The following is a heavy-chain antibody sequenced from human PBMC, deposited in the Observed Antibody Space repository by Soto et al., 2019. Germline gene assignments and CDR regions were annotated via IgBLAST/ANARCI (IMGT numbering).Heavy chain of an antibody. CDR1: GYSFTSYW. CDR2: IYPGDSDT. Sequence: PGESLKIXCKGSGYSFTSYWIGWVRQMPGKGLEWMGIIYPGDSDTRYSPSFQGQVTISADKSISTAYLQWSSLKASDTAMYYCARTAAAGKYYYGVDVWGQGTTVTVSS. D-gene: IGHD6-13*01. V-gene: IGHV5-51*01. J-gene: IGHJ6*02. CDR3: ARTAAAGKYYYGVDV.